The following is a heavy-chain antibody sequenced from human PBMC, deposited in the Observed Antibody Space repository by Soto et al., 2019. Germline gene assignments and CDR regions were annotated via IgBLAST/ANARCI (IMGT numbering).Heavy chain of an antibody. CDR1: GGTFSIYA. V-gene: IGHV1-69*13. Sequence: ASVKVSCKASGGTFSIYAISWVRQAPGQGLEWMGGIIPIFGTANYAQKFQGRVTITADESTSTAYMELSSLRSEDTAVYYCAISSRVSSSWYQGEYYYYGMDVWGQGTTVTDSS. D-gene: IGHD6-13*01. CDR3: AISSRVSSSWYQGEYYYYGMDV. CDR2: IIPIFGTA. J-gene: IGHJ6*02.